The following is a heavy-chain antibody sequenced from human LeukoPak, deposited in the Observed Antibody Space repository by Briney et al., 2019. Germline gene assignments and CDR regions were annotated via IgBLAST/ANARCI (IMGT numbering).Heavy chain of an antibody. CDR2: INWDGGST. J-gene: IGHJ6*03. CDR1: GFVFEDYA. V-gene: IGHV3-43D*03. D-gene: IGHD5-12*01. Sequence: SGGSLRLSCAVSGFVFEDYAMHWVRQSPGKGLEWVSLINWDGGSTDYRDSVKGRFTISRDNTKNSLYLQMKSLRAEDTAVYYCAKGGGYEAQYYYYYLDVWGKGTTVTISS. CDR3: AKGGGYEAQYYYYYLDV.